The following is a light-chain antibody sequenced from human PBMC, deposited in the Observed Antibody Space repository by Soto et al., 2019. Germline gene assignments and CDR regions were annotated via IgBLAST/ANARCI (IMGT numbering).Light chain of an antibody. CDR3: QQTHSFPPP. Sequence: DIQMTQSPSSVSASVGDSVTITCRASRDISSWLAWYQQRPGKAPKLLIYTASSLRSGIPLRFSGSASGTEFTLTISILQREDFATYYCQQTHSFPPPFGQGTRLEI. V-gene: IGKV1D-12*01. J-gene: IGKJ5*01. CDR1: RDISSW. CDR2: TAS.